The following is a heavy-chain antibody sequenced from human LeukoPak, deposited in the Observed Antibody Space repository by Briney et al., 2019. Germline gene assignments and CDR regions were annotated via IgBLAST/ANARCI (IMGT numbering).Heavy chain of an antibody. J-gene: IGHJ4*02. D-gene: IGHD2-2*01. CDR3: VTGYCSSTSCPAPRSYFDY. Sequence: GGTLRLSCAASGFTFSSYGMSWVRQAPGTGLEWVSAISGSGGSTYYADSVKGRFTISRDNSKNTLYLQMNSLRAEDTAVYYCVTGYCSSTSCPAPRSYFDYWGQGTLVTVSS. CDR2: ISGSGGST. CDR1: GFTFSSYG. V-gene: IGHV3-23*01.